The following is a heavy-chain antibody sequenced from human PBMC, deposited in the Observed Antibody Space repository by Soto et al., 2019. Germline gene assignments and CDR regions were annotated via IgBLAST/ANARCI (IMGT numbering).Heavy chain of an antibody. Sequence: KTSETLSLTCAVYGGSFSDHYWSWIRQPPGQGLEWIGEIYRTGSTNYNPSLKSRVTISLDKSENQFSLKVTSLTAADTAVYYCASRDPGTSVDYWGQGTLVTVSS. CDR3: ASRDPGTSVDY. J-gene: IGHJ4*02. CDR1: GGSFSDHY. D-gene: IGHD1-7*01. CDR2: IYRTGST. V-gene: IGHV4-34*01.